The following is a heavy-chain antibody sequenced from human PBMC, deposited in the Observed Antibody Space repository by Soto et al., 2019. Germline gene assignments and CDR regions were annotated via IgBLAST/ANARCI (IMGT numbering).Heavy chain of an antibody. J-gene: IGHJ6*02. V-gene: IGHV1-69*13. CDR1: GGTFSSYA. CDR2: IIPIFGTA. CDR3: ARGIAVAGIDYYYYYGMDV. D-gene: IGHD6-19*01. Sequence: ASVKVSCKASGGTFSSYAISWVRQAPGQGLEWMGGIIPIFGTANYAQKFQGRVTITADESTSTAYMELSSLRSEDTAVYYCARGIAVAGIDYYYYYGMDVWGQGTTVTVSS.